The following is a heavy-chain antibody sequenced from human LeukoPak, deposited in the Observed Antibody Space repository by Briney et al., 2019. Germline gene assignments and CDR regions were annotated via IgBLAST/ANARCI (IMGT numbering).Heavy chain of an antibody. CDR3: ARVPGDILTGSADAFDI. CDR2: IYYSGST. CDR1: GYSISSGYY. J-gene: IGHJ3*02. D-gene: IGHD3-9*01. V-gene: IGHV4-38-2*02. Sequence: SETLSLTCTVSGYSISSGYYWGWIRQPPGKGLEWIGYIYYSGSTYYNPSLKSRVTISVDTSKNQFSLKLSSVTAADTAVYYCARVPGDILTGSADAFDIWGQGTMVTVSS.